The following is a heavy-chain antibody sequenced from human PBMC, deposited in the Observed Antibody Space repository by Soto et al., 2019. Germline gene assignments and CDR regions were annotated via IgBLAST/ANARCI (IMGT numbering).Heavy chain of an antibody. V-gene: IGHV1-69*10. CDR3: ARGTGYYYYAFEV. J-gene: IGHJ6*02. CDR1: GDTFNSYT. CDR2: IIPLSGMA. Sequence: SVKVSCKTSGDTFNSYTINWLRQAPGQGLEWMGGIIPLSGMANYAQKFQGRVTISADKSTKTAYMEVSRLRSEDTAIYYCARGTGYYYYAFEVWGQGTTVTVSS. D-gene: IGHD3-10*01.